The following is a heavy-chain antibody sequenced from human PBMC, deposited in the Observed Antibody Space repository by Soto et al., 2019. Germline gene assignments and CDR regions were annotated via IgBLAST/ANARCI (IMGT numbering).Heavy chain of an antibody. V-gene: IGHV1-46*01. CDR1: GYTFTPYY. Sequence: ASLKVSCKATGYTFTPYYIYRGGQAPGQGLEWMGIINPSGGSTSFAQKFQGRVTMTRDTSTSTVYMELISLTSEDTAVYYCARDVGMASRPYLDYWGQGTLVTVSS. J-gene: IGHJ4*02. CDR3: ARDVGMASRPYLDY. D-gene: IGHD6-6*01. CDR2: INPSGGST.